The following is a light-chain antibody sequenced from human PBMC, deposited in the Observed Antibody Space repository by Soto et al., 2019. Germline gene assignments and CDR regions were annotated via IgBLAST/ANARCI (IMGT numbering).Light chain of an antibody. CDR1: QSISTY. J-gene: IGKJ2*01. V-gene: IGKV1-39*01. CDR3: QQSYNSLYT. CDR2: AAS. Sequence: DIQMTQSPSSLSASVGDRVTVTCRASQSISTYLNWYQQKPGKAPKLLIYAASSLQSGVPSRFSGSGSGTDFNLTISSLQPEDFATYYCQQSYNSLYTFGQGTKLEI.